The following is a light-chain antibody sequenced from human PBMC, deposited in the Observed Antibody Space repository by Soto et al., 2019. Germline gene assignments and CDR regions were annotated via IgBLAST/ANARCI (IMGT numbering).Light chain of an antibody. CDR1: SSDVGGYNY. Sequence: QSVLTQPASVSGSPGQSITISCTGTSSDVGGYNYVSWYQQHPGKAPKLMIYDVSNQPSGVSNRFSGSKSGNTASLTISGLQAEDEADYYCSSYTSSSTRVFGTGTQLTVL. J-gene: IGLJ1*01. V-gene: IGLV2-14*01. CDR3: SSYTSSSTRV. CDR2: DVS.